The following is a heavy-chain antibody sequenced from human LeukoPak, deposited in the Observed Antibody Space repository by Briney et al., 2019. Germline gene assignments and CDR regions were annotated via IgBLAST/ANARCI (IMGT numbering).Heavy chain of an antibody. CDR1: GYSISSGYY. Sequence: SETLSLTCAVSGYSISSGYYWGWIRQPPGKGLEWIGSIYHSGSTYYNPSLKSRVTISVDTSKNQFSPKLSSVTAADTAVYYCARDSYCGGDCAARAVDYWGQGTLVTVSS. V-gene: IGHV4-38-2*01. J-gene: IGHJ4*02. CDR3: ARDSYCGGDCAARAVDY. CDR2: IYHSGST. D-gene: IGHD2-21*02.